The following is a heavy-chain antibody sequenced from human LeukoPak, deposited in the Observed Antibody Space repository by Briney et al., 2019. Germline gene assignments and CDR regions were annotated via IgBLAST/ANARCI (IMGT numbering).Heavy chain of an antibody. V-gene: IGHV3-30*04. CDR3: ARGDGDYRPFDDAFDI. J-gene: IGHJ3*02. Sequence: TGGSLRLSCAASGFTFSSYAMHWVRQAPGKGLEWVAVISYDGSNKYYADSVKGRFTISRDNSKNTLYLQMNSLRAEDTAVYYCARGDGDYRPFDDAFDIWGQGTMVTVSS. CDR2: ISYDGSNK. CDR1: GFTFSSYA. D-gene: IGHD4-17*01.